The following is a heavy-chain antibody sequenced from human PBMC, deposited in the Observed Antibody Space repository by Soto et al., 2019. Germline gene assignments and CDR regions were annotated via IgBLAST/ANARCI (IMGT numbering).Heavy chain of an antibody. CDR2: IYNSGST. D-gene: IGHD3-10*01. V-gene: IGHV4-59*01. Sequence: SETLSLTCTVSGGSISSYYWSWIRRPPGKGLEWIGYIYNSGSTHSNPSLQSRVTISVDTSKNQFSLKLSSVTAADTGIYYCARARITMVREVIKYNMDVWGQGTKGT. CDR3: ARARITMVREVIKYNMDV. CDR1: GGSISSYY. J-gene: IGHJ6*02.